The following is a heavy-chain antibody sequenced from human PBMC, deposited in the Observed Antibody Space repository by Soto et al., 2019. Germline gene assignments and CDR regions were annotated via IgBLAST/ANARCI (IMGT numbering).Heavy chain of an antibody. CDR3: ASTYSSSWYEIFDY. Sequence: GGSLRLSCAASGFTFSSYAMHWVRQAPGKGLEYVSAISSNGGSTYYANSVKGRFTISRDNSKNTLYLQMGSLRAEDMAVYYCASTYSSSWYEIFDYWGQGTLVTVSS. CDR1: GFTFSSYA. J-gene: IGHJ4*01. CDR2: ISSNGGST. V-gene: IGHV3-64*01. D-gene: IGHD6-13*01.